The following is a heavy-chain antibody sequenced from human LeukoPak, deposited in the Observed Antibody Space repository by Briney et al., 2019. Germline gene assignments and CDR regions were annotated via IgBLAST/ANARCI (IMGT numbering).Heavy chain of an antibody. CDR3: ARFCGGSTSCKVLDY. CDR1: GYTFTSYG. J-gene: IGHJ4*02. D-gene: IGHD2-2*01. CDR2: ISAYNGNT. V-gene: IGHV1-18*01. Sequence: GASVKVSCKASGYTFTSYGISWVRQAPGQGLEWMGWISAYNGNTNYAQKLQGRVTMTRNISISTAYMELSSLRSEDTAVYYCARFCGGSTSCKVLDYWGQGTLVSVAP.